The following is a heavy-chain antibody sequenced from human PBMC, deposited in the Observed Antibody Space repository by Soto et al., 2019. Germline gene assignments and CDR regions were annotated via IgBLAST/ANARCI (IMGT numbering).Heavy chain of an antibody. V-gene: IGHV2-5*02. J-gene: IGHJ4*02. CDR3: AHTSGGGNSACVDY. Sequence: QITLKESGPTLVKPTQTLTLTCTFSGFSLSTSRVGVGWIRQPPGKALEWLALIYWDDDKRYSPSLKSRLTITKDTSKNQVVLTMTNTDPVDTATYYCAHTSGGGNSACVDYWGPGTLVTGSS. CDR2: IYWDDDK. D-gene: IGHD2-21*02. CDR1: GFSLSTSRVG.